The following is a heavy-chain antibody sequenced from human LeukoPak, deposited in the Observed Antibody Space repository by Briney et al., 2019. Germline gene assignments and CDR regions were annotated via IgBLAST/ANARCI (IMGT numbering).Heavy chain of an antibody. J-gene: IGHJ4*02. CDR3: ARARYYYDSSGYPKTSEFDY. Sequence: GGSLRLSCAASGFTFSSYGMHWVRQAPGKGLEWVAVIWYDGSNKYYADSVKGRFTISRDNPKNTLYLQMNSLRAEDTAVYYCARARYYYDSSGYPKTSEFDYWGQGTLVTVSS. D-gene: IGHD3-22*01. CDR2: IWYDGSNK. V-gene: IGHV3-33*01. CDR1: GFTFSSYG.